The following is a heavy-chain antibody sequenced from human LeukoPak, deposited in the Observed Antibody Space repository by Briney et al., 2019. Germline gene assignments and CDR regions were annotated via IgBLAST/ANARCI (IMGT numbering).Heavy chain of an antibody. CDR3: AKGARWELPLDY. Sequence: GASLRLSCAASGFTFSSYAMSWVRQAPGKGLEWVSAISGSGGRTYYAVSVKGRFTISRDNSMDTLYLQMNSLRDDDTAVYYCAKGARWELPLDYGGQGTVVTVSA. J-gene: IGHJ4*02. D-gene: IGHD1-26*01. CDR1: GFTFSSYA. CDR2: ISGSGGRT. V-gene: IGHV3-23*01.